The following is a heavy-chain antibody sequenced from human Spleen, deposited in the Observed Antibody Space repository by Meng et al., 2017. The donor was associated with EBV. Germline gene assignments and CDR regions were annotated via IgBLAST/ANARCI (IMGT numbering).Heavy chain of an antibody. CDR1: GFPFSSYG. J-gene: IGHJ4*02. Sequence: QVQLVESGGGVVQPGRSLRLSCAASGFPFSSYGMHWVRQAPGKGLEWVAVISYDGNSEYYADSVKGRFTISRDNSKNTLDLQMNSLRTDDTAVYYCAKGGSLLWFGELTDYWGQGTLVTVSS. CDR2: ISYDGNSE. V-gene: IGHV3-30*18. D-gene: IGHD3-10*01. CDR3: AKGGSLLWFGELTDY.